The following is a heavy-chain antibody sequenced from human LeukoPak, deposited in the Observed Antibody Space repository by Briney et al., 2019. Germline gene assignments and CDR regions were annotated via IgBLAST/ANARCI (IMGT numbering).Heavy chain of an antibody. Sequence: NPSETLSLTCTVSGGSITSGSYYWSWVRQPAGKGLEWIGRIFTTGSTNVNPSLERRFTISVDTAKNRYSLKLSSVTAADTAVYYCARYGSGYTNYFDPWGQGTLVTVSS. CDR1: GGSITSGSYY. CDR2: IFTTGST. CDR3: ARYGSGYTNYFDP. D-gene: IGHD3-22*01. V-gene: IGHV4-61*02. J-gene: IGHJ5*02.